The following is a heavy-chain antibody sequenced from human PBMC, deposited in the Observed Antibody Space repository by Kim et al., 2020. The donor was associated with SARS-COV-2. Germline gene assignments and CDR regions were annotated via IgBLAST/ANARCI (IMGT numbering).Heavy chain of an antibody. D-gene: IGHD1-1*01. J-gene: IGHJ4*02. CDR2: IYDSGTT. CDR1: GDSISSYY. Sequence: SETLSLTCTVSGDSISSYYWSWIRQPPGKGLEWIGYIYDSGTTDYNPSLKSRVTISLDTSKNQFSLKLYSVTAADTAVYYCARAPQLYYFDYWGQGTLVT. V-gene: IGHV4-59*01. CDR3: ARAPQLYYFDY.